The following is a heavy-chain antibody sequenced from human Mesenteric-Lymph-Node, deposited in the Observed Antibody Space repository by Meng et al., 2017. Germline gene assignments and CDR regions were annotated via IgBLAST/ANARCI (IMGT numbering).Heavy chain of an antibody. D-gene: IGHD1-26*01. CDR2: IIPIFGTA. CDR3: ATVPYSGSYFWGYFDY. Sequence: SVKVSCKASGGTFSSYAISWVRQAPGQGLEWMGGIIPIFGTANYAQKFQGRVTITTDESTSTAYMELSSLRSEDTAVYYCATVPYSGSYFWGYFDYWGQGTLVTVSS. J-gene: IGHJ4*02. CDR1: GGTFSSYA. V-gene: IGHV1-69*05.